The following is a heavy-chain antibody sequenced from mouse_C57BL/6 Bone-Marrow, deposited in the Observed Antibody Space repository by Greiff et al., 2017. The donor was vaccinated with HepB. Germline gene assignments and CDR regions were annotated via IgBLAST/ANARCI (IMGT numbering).Heavy chain of an antibody. D-gene: IGHD2-3*01. CDR3: ARAGDGYSYYFDY. CDR1: GYTFTNYW. Sequence: VQGVESGAELVRPGTSVKMSCKASGYTFTNYWIGWAKQRPGHGLEWIGDIYPGGGYTNYNEKFKGKATLTADKSSSTAYMQFSSLTSEDSAIYYCARAGDGYSYYFDYWGQGTTLTVSS. V-gene: IGHV1-63*01. J-gene: IGHJ2*01. CDR2: IYPGGGYT.